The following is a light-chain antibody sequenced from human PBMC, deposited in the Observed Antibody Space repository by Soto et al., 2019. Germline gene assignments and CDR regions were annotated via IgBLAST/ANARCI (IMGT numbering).Light chain of an antibody. J-gene: IGLJ1*01. Sequence: QSALTQPASVSGSPGQSITISCTGTSSDVGGYNFVSWYQQRPGEAPKFMIYEVSNRPSGISDRFSGSKSGNTASLTISGLQAEDEADYYCCSYTSSTTYVFGTGTKVTVL. CDR3: CSYTSSTTYV. CDR1: SSDVGGYNF. V-gene: IGLV2-14*01. CDR2: EVS.